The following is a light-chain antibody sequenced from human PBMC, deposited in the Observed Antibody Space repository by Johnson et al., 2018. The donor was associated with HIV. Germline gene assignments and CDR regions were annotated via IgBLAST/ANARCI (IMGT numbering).Light chain of an antibody. J-gene: IGLJ1*01. CDR1: KLGDKY. CDR3: GTCDNGLSGYV. V-gene: IGLV3-1*01. Sequence: VLTQPPSVSVSPGQTASITCSGDKLGDKYACWYQQKPGQSPVLVIYQDSKRPSGIADRFSGSKSGTSATLGITGLKTGDEGDYYCGTCDNGLSGYVSGSGTKATGL. CDR2: QDS.